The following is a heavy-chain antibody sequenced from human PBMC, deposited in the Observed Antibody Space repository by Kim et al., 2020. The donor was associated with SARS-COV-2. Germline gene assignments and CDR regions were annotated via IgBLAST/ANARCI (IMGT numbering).Heavy chain of an antibody. V-gene: IGHV3-30*18. CDR2: ISYDGSNK. Sequence: GGSLRLSCAASGFTFSSYGMHWVRQAPGKGLEWVAVISYDGSNKYYADSVKGRFTISRGNSKNTLYLRMNSLRAEDTAVYYCAKDQDVLRFLEGSGAFDIWGQGTMVTVSS. CDR1: GFTFSSYG. CDR3: AKDQDVLRFLEGSGAFDI. D-gene: IGHD3-3*01. J-gene: IGHJ3*02.